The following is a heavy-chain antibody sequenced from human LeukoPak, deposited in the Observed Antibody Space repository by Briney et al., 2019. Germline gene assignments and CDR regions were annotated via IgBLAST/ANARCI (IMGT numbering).Heavy chain of an antibody. CDR2: FDPEDGET. D-gene: IGHD3-10*01. CDR3: ATDPRVTMVRGVTNDY. CDR1: GYTLTELS. J-gene: IGHJ4*02. Sequence: ASVKVSCKVSGYTLTELSMHWVRQAPGKGLEWMGGFDPEDGETIYAQKFQGRVTMTEDTSTDTAYMELSSLRSEDTAVYCCATDPRVTMVRGVTNDYWGQGTLVTVSS. V-gene: IGHV1-24*01.